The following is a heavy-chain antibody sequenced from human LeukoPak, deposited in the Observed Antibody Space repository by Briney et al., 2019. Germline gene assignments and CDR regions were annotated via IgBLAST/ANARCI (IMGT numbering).Heavy chain of an antibody. Sequence: VASVKVSCKASGYTFSGYYIHWVRQAPGQGLEWMGWINPNNDDTNYAQKFQGRVTVTRDTSISTAYMELSSLRSEDTAVYYCARDIRSGSYISGYFDYWGQGTLVTVSS. CDR3: ARDIRSGSYISGYFDY. J-gene: IGHJ4*02. CDR1: GYTFSGYY. CDR2: INPNNDDT. V-gene: IGHV1-2*02. D-gene: IGHD3-10*01.